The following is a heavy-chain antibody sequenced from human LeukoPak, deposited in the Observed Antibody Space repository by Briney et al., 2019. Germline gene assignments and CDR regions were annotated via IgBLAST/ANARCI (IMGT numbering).Heavy chain of an antibody. V-gene: IGHV4-4*07. CDR1: GGAISNYY. D-gene: IGHD3-3*01. J-gene: IGHJ4*02. Sequence: PSETLSLTCTVSGGAISNYYWSWIRQPAGKGLEWIGRIYTSGSTNYNPSLKSGVTMSVDTSKNHFSLKLSSVTAADTAVYYCASPGVSGSLSYWGQGTLVTVSS. CDR3: ASPGVSGSLSY. CDR2: IYTSGST.